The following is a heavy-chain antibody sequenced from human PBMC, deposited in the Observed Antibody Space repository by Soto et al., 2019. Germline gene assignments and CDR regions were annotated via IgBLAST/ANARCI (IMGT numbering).Heavy chain of an antibody. Sequence: SETLSLTCAVYGGSFSGYYWSWIRQPPGKGLEWIGEINHSGSTNYNPSLKSRVTISVDTSKNQFSLKLSSVTAADTAVYYCARKSRGSSSVWFDPWGQGTLVTVSS. D-gene: IGHD6-6*01. J-gene: IGHJ5*02. CDR1: GGSFSGYY. V-gene: IGHV4-34*01. CDR2: INHSGST. CDR3: ARKSRGSSSVWFDP.